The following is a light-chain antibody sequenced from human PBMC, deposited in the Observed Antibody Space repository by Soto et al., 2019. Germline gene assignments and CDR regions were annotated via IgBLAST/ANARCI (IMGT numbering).Light chain of an antibody. CDR2: GTS. CDR3: QQDVSGT. V-gene: IGKV3-20*01. J-gene: IGKJ1*01. Sequence: EIVLTQSPGTLSVSPGERATLSCRASQTISSNYLAWYQQKPGQAPSLLIYGTSSRATGIPDRFSGSGSGTDFTLTISRLEPEDSAIYYCQQDVSGTFGQGTKVEIK. CDR1: QTISSNY.